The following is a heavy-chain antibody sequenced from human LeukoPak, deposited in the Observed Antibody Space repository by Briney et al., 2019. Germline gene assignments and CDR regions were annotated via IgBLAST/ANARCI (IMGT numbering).Heavy chain of an antibody. CDR3: ARDAGLHYYYYYGMDV. CDR2: IYYSGST. CDR1: GCSISSGGYY. V-gene: IGHV4-31*03. D-gene: IGHD5-12*01. Sequence: PSQTLSLTCTVSGCSISSGGYYWSWIRQHPGKGLEWIGHIYYSGSTYYNPSLKSRVTISVDTSKNQFSLKLSSVTAADTAVYYCARDAGLHYYYYYGMDVWGKGTTVTVSS. J-gene: IGHJ6*04.